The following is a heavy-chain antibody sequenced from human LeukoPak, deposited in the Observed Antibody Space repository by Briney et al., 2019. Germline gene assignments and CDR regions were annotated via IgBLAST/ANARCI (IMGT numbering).Heavy chain of an antibody. CDR1: GFTFSDYY. CDR3: ARGPQDYYDSSGNDY. V-gene: IGHV3-11*01. CDR2: ISSSGSTI. D-gene: IGHD3-22*01. J-gene: IGHJ4*02. Sequence: PGGSLRLSCAASGFTFSDYYMSWVRQAPGKGLEWVSYISSSGSTIYYADSVKGRFTISRDNAKNSLYLQMNSLRAEDTAVYYCARGPQDYYDSSGNDYWGQGTLVTVSS.